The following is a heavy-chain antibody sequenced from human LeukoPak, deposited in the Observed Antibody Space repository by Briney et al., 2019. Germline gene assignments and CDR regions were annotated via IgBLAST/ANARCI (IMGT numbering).Heavy chain of an antibody. CDR2: ISSSSTI. CDR1: GFTFSSYS. Sequence: GGSLRLSCAASGFTFSSYSMNWVRQAPGKGLEWVSYISSSSTIYYADSVKGRFTISRDNAKNSLYLQMNSLRAEDTAVYYCARGAVAWNYFDYWGQGTLVTVSS. CDR3: ARGAVAWNYFDY. D-gene: IGHD6-19*01. V-gene: IGHV3-48*01. J-gene: IGHJ4*02.